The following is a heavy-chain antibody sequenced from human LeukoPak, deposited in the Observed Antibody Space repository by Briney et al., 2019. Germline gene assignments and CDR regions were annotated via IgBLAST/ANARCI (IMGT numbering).Heavy chain of an antibody. CDR2: FDPEDGET. CDR3: ATDRRGGSSSWYGDAFDI. Sequence: GASVKVSCKASGYTFTGYYMHWVRQAPGKGLEWMGGFDPEDGETIYAQKFQGRVTMTEDTSTDTAYMELSSLRSEDTAVYYCATDRRGGSSSWYGDAFDIWGQGTMVTVSS. J-gene: IGHJ3*02. D-gene: IGHD6-13*01. V-gene: IGHV1-24*01. CDR1: GYTFTGYY.